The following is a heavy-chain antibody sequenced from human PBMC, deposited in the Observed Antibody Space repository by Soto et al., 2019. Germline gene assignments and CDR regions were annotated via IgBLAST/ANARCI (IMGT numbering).Heavy chain of an antibody. CDR2: INGDGTTT. J-gene: IGHJ4*02. V-gene: IGHV3-74*01. CDR3: VSSREGCNLVADY. CDR1: GFTFSGYW. Sequence: EAQLVESGGGLVQPGGSLRLSCAASGFTFSGYWMHWVRQAPERGLVWVSRINGDGTTTHYADSVKGRFTISRDNAKNTLYLQMNSLRAEDTAVYSCVSSREGCNLVADYWGQGTLFTVSS. D-gene: IGHD6-19*01.